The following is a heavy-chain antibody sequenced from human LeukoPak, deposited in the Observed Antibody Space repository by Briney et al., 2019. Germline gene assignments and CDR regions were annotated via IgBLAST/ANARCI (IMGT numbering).Heavy chain of an antibody. J-gene: IGHJ4*02. Sequence: SETLSLTCTVSGGSISSYYWSWIRQPPGKGLEWIGYIYHSGSTYYNPSLKSRVTISVDRSKNQFPLKLSSVTAADTAVYYCARAKRYGEIDYWGQGTLVTVSS. V-gene: IGHV4-59*12. D-gene: IGHD1-1*01. CDR1: GGSISSYY. CDR2: IYHSGST. CDR3: ARAKRYGEIDY.